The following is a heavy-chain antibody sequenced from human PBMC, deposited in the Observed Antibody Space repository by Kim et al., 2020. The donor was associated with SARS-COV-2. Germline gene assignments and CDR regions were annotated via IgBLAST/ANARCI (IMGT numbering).Heavy chain of an antibody. D-gene: IGHD6-19*01. V-gene: IGHV2-70*01. Sequence: FRTSLKTRLTISKDTSKNQVVLTMTNMDPVDTATYYCARTTSSGWYWFDPWGQGTLVTVSS. CDR3: ARTTSSGWYWFDP. J-gene: IGHJ5*02.